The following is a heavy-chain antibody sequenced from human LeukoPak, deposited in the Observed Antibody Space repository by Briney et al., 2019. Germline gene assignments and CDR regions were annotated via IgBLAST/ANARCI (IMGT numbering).Heavy chain of an antibody. CDR2: MSADSATT. CDR3: AKASEERYSGYDDYLHY. D-gene: IGHD5-12*01. V-gene: IGHV3-23*01. Sequence: GGSLRLSCAASGFNFGSYSMTWVRQAPGKGLEWVSVMSADSATTFYADSVKGRFTICRDNAKNSVYLQMNNLRTEDTALYYCAKASEERYSGYDDYLHYWGQGTLVTVSS. J-gene: IGHJ4*02. CDR1: GFNFGSYS.